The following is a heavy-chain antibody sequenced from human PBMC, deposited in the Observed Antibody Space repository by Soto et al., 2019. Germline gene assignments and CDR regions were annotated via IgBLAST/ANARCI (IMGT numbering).Heavy chain of an antibody. CDR1: GFTFSSYG. Sequence: QVQLVESGGGVVQPGRSLRLSCAASGFTFSSYGMHWVRQAPGKGLEWVAVIWYDGSNKYYADSVKGRFTISRDNSKNTLYLQMNSLRAEDTAVYYCARDRAFPAWELQNIFDYWGQGTLVTVSS. D-gene: IGHD1-26*01. CDR3: ARDRAFPAWELQNIFDY. V-gene: IGHV3-33*01. CDR2: IWYDGSNK. J-gene: IGHJ4*02.